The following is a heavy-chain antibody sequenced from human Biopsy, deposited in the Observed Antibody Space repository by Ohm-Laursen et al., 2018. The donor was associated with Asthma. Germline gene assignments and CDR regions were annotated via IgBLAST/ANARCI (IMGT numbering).Heavy chain of an antibody. CDR2: ITGDGSQK. CDR3: ARGDSSGWSHYYFDY. V-gene: IGHV3-7*03. CDR1: GFTFGNFW. D-gene: IGHD6-19*01. J-gene: IGHJ4*02. Sequence: SLRLSCSASGFTFGNFWMSWGRQTPGKGLEWVATITGDGSQKFYVDSVTGRFTISRDFSKNTLHLQMHSLRVEDTAVYYCARGDSSGWSHYYFDYWGQGTLVTVSS.